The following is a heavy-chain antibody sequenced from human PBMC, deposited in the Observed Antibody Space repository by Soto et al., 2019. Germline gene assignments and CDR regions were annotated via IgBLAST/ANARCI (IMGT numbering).Heavy chain of an antibody. D-gene: IGHD3-3*01. CDR2: IYYAGST. CDR1: GGSVNSNGYY. V-gene: IGHV4-31*03. CDR3: ARIYDFWSGHGAFDI. Sequence: QVRLQESGPGLVKPSQTLSLTCTVSGGSVNSNGYYWSWLRQHPVKGLEFIGPIYYAGSTYYNPSLESRTTISRDTSKYQFALELTSVTAADTAVYYCARIYDFWSGHGAFDIWGQGSMVTVSS. J-gene: IGHJ3*02.